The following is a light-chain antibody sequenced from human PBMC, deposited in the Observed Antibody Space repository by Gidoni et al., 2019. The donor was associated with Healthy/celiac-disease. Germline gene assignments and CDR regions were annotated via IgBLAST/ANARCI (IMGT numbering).Light chain of an antibody. CDR3: QQYDNPKYT. J-gene: IGKJ2*01. CDR2: DAT. CDR1: QEISNY. V-gene: IGKV1-33*01. Sequence: DNQMTMSPSSLSASEGDSDTITCQARQEISNYLNWYQQKPGKAPKLLIYDATNLETGVPTRCSGSGGGTDFTFTSSSLQPEYIATYYCQQYDNPKYTFGQGTKLEIK.